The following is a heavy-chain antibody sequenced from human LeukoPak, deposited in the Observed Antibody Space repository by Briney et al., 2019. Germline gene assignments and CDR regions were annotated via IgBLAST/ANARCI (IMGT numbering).Heavy chain of an antibody. J-gene: IGHJ3*02. Sequence: GGSLRLSCGASGFTFSTYAMRWVRQAPGKGLEWVSTIRSSGATTYYADSVKGRFTVSRDNSKNTLYLQMNSLRAEDTAVYYCARALEGAAAGTEAFDIWGQGTMVTVSS. V-gene: IGHV3-23*01. CDR1: GFTFSTYA. CDR3: ARALEGAAAGTEAFDI. D-gene: IGHD6-13*01. CDR2: IRSSGATT.